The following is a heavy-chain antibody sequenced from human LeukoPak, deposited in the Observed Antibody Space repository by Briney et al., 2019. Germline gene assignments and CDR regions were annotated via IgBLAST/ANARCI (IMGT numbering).Heavy chain of an antibody. CDR1: GFTFSSYP. CDR2: ISGSGGSR. D-gene: IGHD2-15*01. CDR3: AKDLPGSPEDHYYGMDV. Sequence: GGSLRLSCAASGFTFSSYPMSWVRQAPGKGPEWVSAISGSGGSRYYAESVKGRFTISRDNSKSTMYLQMNSVRAEHTAVYYCAKDLPGSPEDHYYGMDVWGKGTTVTVSS. V-gene: IGHV3-23*01. J-gene: IGHJ6*04.